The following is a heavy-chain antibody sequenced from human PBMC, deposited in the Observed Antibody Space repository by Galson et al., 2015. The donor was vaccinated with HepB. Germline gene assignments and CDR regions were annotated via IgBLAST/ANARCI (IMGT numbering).Heavy chain of an antibody. CDR3: AKGENSGVTNRFDP. J-gene: IGHJ5*02. CDR1: GFTFSSYA. Sequence: SLRLSCAASGFTFSSYAMNWVRQGPGKGLEWVSSLSGTGKTTHYADSVKGRFNISRDNSKNTLYLQMNSLRAKDTAVYYCAKGENSGVTNRFDPWGQGTLVTVSS. D-gene: IGHD1-26*01. CDR2: LSGTGKTT. V-gene: IGHV3-23*01.